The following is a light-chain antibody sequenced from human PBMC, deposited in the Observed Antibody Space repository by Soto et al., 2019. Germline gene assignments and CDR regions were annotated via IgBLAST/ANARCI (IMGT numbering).Light chain of an antibody. CDR3: QQYGSSPST. J-gene: IGKJ2*02. Sequence: EIVLTQSPGTLSLSPGERATLSCRASQSVSSSYLAWFQQKPGQAPRLLIYDASSRATGIPDRFSGSGSGTDFTLTISRLEPEDFAVYYCQQYGSSPSTSGQGTKLEIK. V-gene: IGKV3-20*01. CDR1: QSVSSSY. CDR2: DAS.